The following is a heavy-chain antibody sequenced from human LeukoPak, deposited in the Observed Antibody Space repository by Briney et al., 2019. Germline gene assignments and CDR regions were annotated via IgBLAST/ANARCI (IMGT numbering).Heavy chain of an antibody. V-gene: IGHV3-30*18. CDR2: ISSDGGTK. CDR1: GFTFSTYG. Sequence: PGGSLRLSCAASGFTFSTYGMHWVRQAPGKGLGWVAVISSDGGTKYYADSVKGRFTISRDNTKNTLYVQMNSLGPDDTAVYYCAKDLFDYWGQGTLVSVSA. CDR3: AKDLFDY. J-gene: IGHJ4*02.